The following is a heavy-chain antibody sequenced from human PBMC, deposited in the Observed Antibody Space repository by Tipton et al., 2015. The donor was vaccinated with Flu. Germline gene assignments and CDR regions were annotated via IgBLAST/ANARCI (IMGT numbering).Heavy chain of an antibody. D-gene: IGHD1-14*01. CDR3: ATRTPTYGDAFNF. CDR1: GYTFTKHG. CDR2: IIPIFGTA. V-gene: IGHV1-69*06. J-gene: IGHJ3*01. Sequence: QLVQSGAEVKQPGASVKLSCKASGYTFTKHGISWVRQAPGQGLEWMGGIIPIFGTANYAQQFQGRVTISADRSTRTVYMELSSLRSDDTAVYFCATRTPTYGDAFNFWGQGTMVSVSS.